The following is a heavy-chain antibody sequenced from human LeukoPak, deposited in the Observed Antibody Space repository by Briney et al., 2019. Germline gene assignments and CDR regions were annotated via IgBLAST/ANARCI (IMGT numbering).Heavy chain of an antibody. J-gene: IGHJ4*02. D-gene: IGHD5-12*01. CDR2: IGAGGTFT. CDR3: AKSVDIVATILDY. Sequence: GGSLRLSFTASGXTFSSYAMNWVRQAPGKGLEWVSGIGAGGTFTYYADSVKGRFTISRDNSRNTLYLQMNSLRADDTAVYYCAKSVDIVATILDYWGQGTLVTVSS. V-gene: IGHV3-23*01. CDR1: GXTFSSYA.